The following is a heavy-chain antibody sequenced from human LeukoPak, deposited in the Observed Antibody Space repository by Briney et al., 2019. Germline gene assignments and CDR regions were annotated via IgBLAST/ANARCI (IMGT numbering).Heavy chain of an antibody. CDR1: GGSIGGSSYY. CDR2: IYYSGST. V-gene: IGHV4-39*01. Sequence: PSETLSLTCTVSGGSIGGSSYYWGWIRQPPGKGLQWIGSIYYSGSTYYNPSLKSRVTISVDTSKNQFSLKLSSVTAADTAVYYCARHSVHWFDPWGPWGQGTLVTVSS. CDR3: ARHSVHWFDPWGP. D-gene: IGHD3-10*01. J-gene: IGHJ5*02.